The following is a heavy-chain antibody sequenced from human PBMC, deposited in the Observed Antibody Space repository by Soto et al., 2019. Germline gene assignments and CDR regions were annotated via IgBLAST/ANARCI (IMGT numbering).Heavy chain of an antibody. CDR2: VITMHSTK. V-gene: IGHV1-69*01. Sequence: QVQLVQSGAEVKNPGSSVKVSCRTSGGAFNSYVISWVRQAPGQGLEWLGGVITMHSTKHYAQKFKGRVTMAADGSTSTTYMKMSSQRSEDTAIYFCAAKRGTETGVEAGWFDPWGQGTLVTVAS. CDR3: AAKRGTETGVEAGWFDP. J-gene: IGHJ5*02. D-gene: IGHD6-25*01. CDR1: GGAFNSYV.